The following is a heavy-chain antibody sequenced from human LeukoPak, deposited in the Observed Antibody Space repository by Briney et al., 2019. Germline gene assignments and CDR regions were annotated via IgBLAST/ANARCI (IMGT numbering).Heavy chain of an antibody. D-gene: IGHD6-19*01. CDR1: GFTFSSYA. CDR3: AKGLYSSGGRAPFDY. Sequence: GGSLRLSCAASGFTFSSYAMSWVRQAPGKGLEWVSAISGSGGSTYYADPVKGRFTISRDNSKNTLYLQMNSLRAEDTAVYYCAKGLYSSGGRAPFDYWGQGTLVTVSS. CDR2: ISGSGGST. J-gene: IGHJ4*02. V-gene: IGHV3-23*01.